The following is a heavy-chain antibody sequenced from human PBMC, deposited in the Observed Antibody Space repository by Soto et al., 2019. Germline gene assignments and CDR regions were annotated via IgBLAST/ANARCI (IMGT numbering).Heavy chain of an antibody. J-gene: IGHJ5*02. D-gene: IGHD3-22*01. CDR1: GYTFTGYY. CDR3: ARDYPPDYYDSSGYYFGGWFDL. Sequence: GASVKVSCKASGYTFTGYYMHWVRQAPGQGLEWMGWINPNSGGTNYAQKFQGRVTMTRDTSISTAYRELSRLRFDDTAVYYCARDYPPDYYDSSGYYFGGWFDLWGQGTLVTVSS. CDR2: INPNSGGT. V-gene: IGHV1-2*02.